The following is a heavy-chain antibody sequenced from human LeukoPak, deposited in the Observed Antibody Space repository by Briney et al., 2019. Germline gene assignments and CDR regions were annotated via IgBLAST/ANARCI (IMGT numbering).Heavy chain of an antibody. Sequence: ASVTVSFKVSGYTLTELSMHWVRQAPGKGREWMGGFDPEDGETIYAQKFQGRVTMTEDTSTDTAYMELSSPRSEDTAVYYCATRLTTVTITGYFQHWGQGTLVTVSS. CDR3: ATRLTTVTITGYFQH. J-gene: IGHJ1*01. V-gene: IGHV1-24*01. D-gene: IGHD4-11*01. CDR2: FDPEDGET. CDR1: GYTLTELS.